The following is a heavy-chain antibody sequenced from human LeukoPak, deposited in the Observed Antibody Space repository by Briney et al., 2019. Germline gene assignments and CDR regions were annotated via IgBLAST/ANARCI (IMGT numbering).Heavy chain of an antibody. Sequence: GGSLRLSCAASGFTFTNYAMDWVRQAPGKGLEWVSAISRSGGSTYYADSVKGRFTISRDTSKNTLDLQMNSLRAEDTAVYYCAKGSGDSTGYYYAYYYYYMDVWGKGTTVTVSS. CDR1: GFTFTNYA. CDR2: ISRSGGST. D-gene: IGHD3-22*01. V-gene: IGHV3-23*01. J-gene: IGHJ6*03. CDR3: AKGSGDSTGYYYAYYYYYMDV.